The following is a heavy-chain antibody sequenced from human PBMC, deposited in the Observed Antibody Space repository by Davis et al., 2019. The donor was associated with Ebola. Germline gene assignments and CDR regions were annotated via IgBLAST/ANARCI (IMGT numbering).Heavy chain of an antibody. CDR3: ARGPLNTMKVVAPAFDI. J-gene: IGHJ3*02. Sequence: MPSETLSLTCAVSGGYIISSNWWSWVRQPPGKGLEWIGEIYQSGNTTYNPSLKSRVTISVDKSKNQFSLKLSSVTAADTAVYYCARGPLNTMKVVAPAFDIWGQGTMVTVSS. CDR2: IYQSGNT. D-gene: IGHD3-22*01. CDR1: GGYIISSNW. V-gene: IGHV4-4*02.